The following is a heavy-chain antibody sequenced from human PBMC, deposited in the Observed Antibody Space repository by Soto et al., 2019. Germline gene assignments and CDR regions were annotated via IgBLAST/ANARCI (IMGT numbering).Heavy chain of an antibody. V-gene: IGHV3-23*01. CDR3: ASVRPLRDCISTSCLGAFDI. J-gene: IGHJ3*02. CDR1: AFTFRSYA. CDR2: ITASADTT. Sequence: EEQLLESGGGLVRPGGTLRLSCAASAFTFRSYAMSWVRQAPGTGLEWVSAITASADTTYYADSVKGRFTISRDNPKNTLNLRMNRLRAEDPAVYYFASVRPLRDCISTSCLGAFDIWGQGTMVTVS. D-gene: IGHD2-2*01.